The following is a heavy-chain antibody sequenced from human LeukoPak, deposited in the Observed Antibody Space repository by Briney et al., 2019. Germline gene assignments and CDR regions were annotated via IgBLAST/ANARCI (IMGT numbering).Heavy chain of an antibody. J-gene: IGHJ4*02. CDR2: IRNDETEI. CDR3: AKDGGRYRFAF. Sequence: GGSLRLSCTAPGFPFNAYNIRWLRQSPGRGLEWVSFIRNDETEIHYADFAKGRFTISRDRSKNSVYLQMNSLRPDDTALYYCAKDGGRYRFAFWGQGTMVTVSS. CDR1: GFPFNAYN. D-gene: IGHD3-16*02. V-gene: IGHV3-30*02.